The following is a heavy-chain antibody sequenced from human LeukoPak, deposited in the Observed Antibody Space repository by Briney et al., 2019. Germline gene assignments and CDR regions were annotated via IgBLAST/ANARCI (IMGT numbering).Heavy chain of an antibody. CDR1: GGTFSSYA. Sequence: RASVKVSCKASGGTFSSYAIIWVRQAPGQGLEWMGGIIPIFGTANYAQKFQGRVTITADESTSTAYMELSSLRSQHTRVYYCARDDRVEAFDIWRQRTMVTLSS. J-gene: IGHJ3*02. V-gene: IGHV1-69*13. CDR3: ARDDRVEAFDI. CDR2: IIPIFGTA.